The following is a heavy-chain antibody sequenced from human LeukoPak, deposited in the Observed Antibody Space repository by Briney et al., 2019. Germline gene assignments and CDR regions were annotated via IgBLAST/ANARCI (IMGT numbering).Heavy chain of an antibody. Sequence: GGSLRLSCAASGFTFSSYGMHWVRQAPGKGLEWVAVIWYDGSNKYYADSVKGRFTISRDNSKNTLYLQMNSLRAEDTAVYYCARGSGVTPFGYYYYGMDVWGQGTTVTVSS. J-gene: IGHJ6*02. CDR1: GFTFSSYG. CDR2: IWYDGSNK. D-gene: IGHD4-23*01. CDR3: ARGSGVTPFGYYYYGMDV. V-gene: IGHV3-33*01.